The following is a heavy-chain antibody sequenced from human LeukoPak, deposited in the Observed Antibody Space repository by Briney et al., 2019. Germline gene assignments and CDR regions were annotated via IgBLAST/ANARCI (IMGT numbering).Heavy chain of an antibody. CDR2: IYYSGST. CDR3: ARPTTSSGWYSTYYYYYMDV. V-gene: IGHV4-39*01. J-gene: IGHJ6*03. D-gene: IGHD6-19*01. CDR1: GGSISISSYY. Sequence: SETLSLTCTVSGGSISISSYYWGWIRQPPGKGLEWMGSIYYSGSTYYNPSLKSRVTISVDTSKNQFSLKLSSVTAADTAVYYCARPTTSSGWYSTYYYYYMDVWGKGTTVTVSS.